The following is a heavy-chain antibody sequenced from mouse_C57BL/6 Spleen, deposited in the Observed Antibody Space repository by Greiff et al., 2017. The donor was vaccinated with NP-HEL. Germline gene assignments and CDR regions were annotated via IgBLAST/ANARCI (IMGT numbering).Heavy chain of an antibody. CDR1: GFTFSSYA. J-gene: IGHJ2*01. CDR3: TRWSYDYGLDY. Sequence: EVKLMESGEGLVKPGGSLKLSCAASGFTFSSYAMSWVRQTPEKRLEWVAYISSGGDDLYYADTVKGRFTIARDNARNTLYLQMSSLKSEDTAMYYCTRWSYDYGLDYWGQGTTLPVSS. CDR2: ISSGGDDL. V-gene: IGHV5-9-1*02. D-gene: IGHD2-4*01.